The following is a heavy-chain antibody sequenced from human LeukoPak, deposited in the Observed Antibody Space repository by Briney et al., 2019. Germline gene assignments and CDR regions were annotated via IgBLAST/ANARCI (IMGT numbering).Heavy chain of an antibody. D-gene: IGHD3-10*01. CDR1: GGSFSGYY. CDR3: ARRRYYYGSGSQFDY. J-gene: IGHJ4*02. V-gene: IGHV4-34*01. CDR2: INHSGST. Sequence: SETLSLTCAVYGGSFSGYYWSWIRQPPGKGLEWIGEINHSGSTNYNPSLKSRVTISVDTSKNQFSLKLSSVTAADTAVYYCARRRYYYGSGSQFDYWGQGTLVTVSS.